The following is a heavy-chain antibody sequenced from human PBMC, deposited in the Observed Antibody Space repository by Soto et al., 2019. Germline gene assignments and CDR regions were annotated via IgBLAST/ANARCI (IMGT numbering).Heavy chain of an antibody. D-gene: IGHD6-6*01. J-gene: IGHJ5*02. CDR1: GFTFSSYG. Sequence: GGSLRLSCAASGFTFSSYGMHWVRQAPGQGLEGVEVIWYDGSNKYYADSVKGRFTISRDNSKITVWLQMKSLVAESRAVYYCARDFWGEGQLVRSHVNSLDPWGQATLVTVYS. CDR2: IWYDGSNK. V-gene: IGHV3-33*01. CDR3: ARDFWGEGQLVRSHVNSLDP.